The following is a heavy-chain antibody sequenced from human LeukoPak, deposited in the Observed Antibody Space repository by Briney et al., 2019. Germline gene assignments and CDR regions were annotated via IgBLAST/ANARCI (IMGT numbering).Heavy chain of an antibody. CDR1: GGSISSSSYY. D-gene: IGHD5-24*01. V-gene: IGHV4-39*01. CDR3: ARPAVEMATIPLDY. Sequence: SETLSLTCTVPGGSISSSSYYWGWIRQPPGKGLEWIGSIYYSGSTYYNPSLKSRVTISVDTSKNQFSLKLSSVTAADTAVYYCARPAVEMATIPLDYWGQGTLVTVSS. J-gene: IGHJ4*02. CDR2: IYYSGST.